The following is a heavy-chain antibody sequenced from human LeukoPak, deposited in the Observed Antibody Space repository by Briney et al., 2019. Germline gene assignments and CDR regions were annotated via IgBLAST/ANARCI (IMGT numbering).Heavy chain of an antibody. CDR2: ISGTGGST. CDR3: AKECGRDYDDRAFDI. CDR1: GFTFSSYP. Sequence: SGGSLRLSCAASGFTFSSYPMNWVRQSPERGLEWVSAISGTGGSTSYADSLKGRFTISRDNSKNTLYLQMGSLTAEDTAVYYCAKECGRDYDDRAFDIWGQGTMVTVSS. D-gene: IGHD3-22*01. V-gene: IGHV3-23*01. J-gene: IGHJ3*02.